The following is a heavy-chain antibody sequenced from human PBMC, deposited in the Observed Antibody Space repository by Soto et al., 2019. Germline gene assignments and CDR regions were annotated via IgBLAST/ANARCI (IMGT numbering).Heavy chain of an antibody. CDR2: ISYDGSNK. CDR3: ASDGPYSGSYLAADS. Sequence: QVQLVESGGGVVQPGRSLRLSCAASGFTFNSYAMHWVRQAPGKGLEWVAVISYDGSNKYYADSVKGRFTISRDNSKNTLYLQMNSLRAEDTAVYFCASDGPYSGSYLAADSWGQGTLVTVSS. V-gene: IGHV3-30-3*01. CDR1: GFTFNSYA. D-gene: IGHD1-26*01. J-gene: IGHJ4*02.